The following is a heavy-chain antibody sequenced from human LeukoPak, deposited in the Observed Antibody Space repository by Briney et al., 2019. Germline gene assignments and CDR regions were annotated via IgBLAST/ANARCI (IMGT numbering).Heavy chain of an antibody. CDR2: INPSGGST. CDR3: ARDGGRGGYTY. J-gene: IGHJ4*02. CDR1: GYTFTSYY. Sequence: ASVKVSCKASGYTFTSYYMHWVRQAPGQGLEWMGIINPSGGSTSYAQKFQGRVTMTRDASTSTVYMELSSLRSEDTAVYYCARDGGRGGYTYWGQGTLVTVSS. D-gene: IGHD5-24*01. V-gene: IGHV1-46*01.